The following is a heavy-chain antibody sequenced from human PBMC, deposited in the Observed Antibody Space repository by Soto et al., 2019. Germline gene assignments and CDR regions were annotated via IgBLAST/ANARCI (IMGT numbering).Heavy chain of an antibody. CDR2: ISYDGSNK. CDR1: GFTFSSYA. D-gene: IGHD2-15*01. CDR3: ARDRYCSGGSCYYGMDV. Sequence: QVQLVESGGGVVQPGRSLRLSCAASGFTFSSYAMHWVRQAPGKGLEWVAVISYDGSNKYYADSVKGRFTISRDNSKNTVYLQMNSLRAEDTAVYYCARDRYCSGGSCYYGMDVWGQGTTVTVSS. J-gene: IGHJ6*02. V-gene: IGHV3-30-3*01.